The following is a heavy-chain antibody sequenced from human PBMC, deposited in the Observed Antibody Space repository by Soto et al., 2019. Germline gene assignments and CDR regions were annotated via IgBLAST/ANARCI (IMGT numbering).Heavy chain of an antibody. J-gene: IGHJ6*02. CDR2: IYHSGST. CDR3: ARGRLLWFGGQNYYYGMDV. D-gene: IGHD3-10*01. V-gene: IGHV4-4*02. CDR1: GGSISSSNW. Sequence: SETLSLTCAVSGGSISSSNWWSWVRQPPGKGLEWIGEIYHSGSTNYNPSLKSRVTISVDKSKNQFSLKLSSVTAAATAVYYCARGRLLWFGGQNYYYGMDVWGQGTTVTVSS.